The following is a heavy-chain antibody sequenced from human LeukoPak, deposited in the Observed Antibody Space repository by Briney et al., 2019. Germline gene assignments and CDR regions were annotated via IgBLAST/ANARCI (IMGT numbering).Heavy chain of an antibody. Sequence: SETLSLTCTVSGGSVSSRSYYWSWIRQPPGKGLEWIGYIYYSGSTNYNPSLKSRVTISVDTSKNQFSLKLSSVTAADTAVYYCARDWATINYYYGMDVWGQGTTVTVSS. CDR3: ARDWATINYYYGMDV. D-gene: IGHD5-12*01. V-gene: IGHV4-61*01. CDR1: GGSVSSRSYY. CDR2: IYYSGST. J-gene: IGHJ6*02.